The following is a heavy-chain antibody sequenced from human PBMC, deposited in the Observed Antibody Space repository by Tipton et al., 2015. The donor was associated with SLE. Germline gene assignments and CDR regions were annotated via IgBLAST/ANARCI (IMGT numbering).Heavy chain of an antibody. CDR2: IHTTGST. V-gene: IGHV4-61*02. CDR1: GGSITSNNYY. D-gene: IGHD3-3*01. J-gene: IGHJ6*02. CDR3: ARGRLLEWLSTYYYYYGMDV. Sequence: TLSLTCTVSGGSITSNNYYWSWIRQPAGKGLEWIGRIHTTGSTNYNPSLKSRITISVDTSKNQFSLKLNSVTAADTAVYYCARGRLLEWLSTYYYYYGMDVWGHGTTVTVSS.